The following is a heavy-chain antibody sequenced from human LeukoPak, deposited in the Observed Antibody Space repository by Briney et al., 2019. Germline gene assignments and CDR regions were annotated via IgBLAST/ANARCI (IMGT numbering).Heavy chain of an antibody. CDR3: ARPHFGVVPYAFDI. V-gene: IGHV4-34*01. CDR2: INHSGST. CDR1: GGSFSGYY. J-gene: IGHJ3*02. Sequence: SETLSLTCAVYGGSFSGYYWSWIRQPPGKGLEWIGEINHSGSTNYNPSLKSRVTISVDTSKNQFSLKLSSVTAADTAVYYCARPHFGVVPYAFDIWGQGTMVTVSS. D-gene: IGHD3-3*01.